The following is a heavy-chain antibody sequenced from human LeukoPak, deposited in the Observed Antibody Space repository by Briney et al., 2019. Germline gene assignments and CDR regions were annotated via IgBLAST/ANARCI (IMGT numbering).Heavy chain of an antibody. J-gene: IGHJ4*02. CDR2: INGGSGNS. Sequence: GGSLGLSFAASGFTFNNYAMTWVRQAPGKGLEWVSVINGGSGNSYYADSVKGRFTVSRDNSKNTLYLQMNSLRDEDTAVYYCAKGQGYNYGDSIDYWGQGTLVTVSS. D-gene: IGHD5-18*01. CDR3: AKGQGYNYGDSIDY. V-gene: IGHV3-23*01. CDR1: GFTFNNYA.